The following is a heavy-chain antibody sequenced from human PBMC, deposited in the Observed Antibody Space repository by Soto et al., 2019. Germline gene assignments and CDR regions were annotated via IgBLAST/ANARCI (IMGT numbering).Heavy chain of an antibody. D-gene: IGHD4-17*01. J-gene: IGHJ6*02. CDR3: AKDLPTVVTPRYYYYYGMDV. Sequence: GGSLRLSCAASGFTFSSYAMSWVRQSPGKGLEWVSAISGSGGSTYYADSVKGRFTISRDNSKNTLYLQMNSLRAEDTAVYYCAKDLPTVVTPRYYYYYGMDVRGQGTTVTVSS. CDR2: ISGSGGST. CDR1: GFTFSSYA. V-gene: IGHV3-23*01.